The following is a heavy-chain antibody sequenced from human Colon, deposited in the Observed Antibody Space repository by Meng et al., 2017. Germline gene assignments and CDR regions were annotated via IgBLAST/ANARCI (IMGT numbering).Heavy chain of an antibody. D-gene: IGHD3-10*01. CDR3: ERGDVLLCFGELVGFDY. Sequence: GESLKISCAASGFTFSSYAMHWVRQAPGKGLEWVAVISYDGSNKYYADSVKGRFTISRDNSKNTLYLQMNSLRAEETALYYCERGDVLLCFGELVGFDYWGQGTLVTVSS. CDR2: ISYDGSNK. J-gene: IGHJ4*02. V-gene: IGHV3-30*04. CDR1: GFTFSSYA.